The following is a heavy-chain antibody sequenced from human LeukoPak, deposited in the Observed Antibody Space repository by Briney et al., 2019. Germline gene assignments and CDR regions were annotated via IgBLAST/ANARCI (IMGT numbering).Heavy chain of an antibody. CDR1: GGSISSYY. V-gene: IGHV4-39*01. Sequence: PSETLSLTCTVSGGSISSYYWGWIRQPPGKGLEWIGSIYYSGSTYYNPSLKSRVTISVDTSKNQFSLKLSSVTAADTAVYYCARHWQWLADEPFDYWGQGTLVTVSS. D-gene: IGHD6-19*01. CDR2: IYYSGST. J-gene: IGHJ4*02. CDR3: ARHWQWLADEPFDY.